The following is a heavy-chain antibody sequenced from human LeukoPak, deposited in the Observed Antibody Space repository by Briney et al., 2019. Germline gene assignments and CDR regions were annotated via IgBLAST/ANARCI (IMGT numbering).Heavy chain of an antibody. CDR1: GFTFSSYW. Sequence: PGGSLRLSCAASGFTFSSYWMHWVRQAPGKGLGWVSRINSDGSSTSYADSVKGRFTISRDNAKNTLYLQMNSLRAEDTAVYYCARDGDGDYVDYWGQGTLVTVSS. CDR3: ARDGDGDYVDY. V-gene: IGHV3-74*01. CDR2: INSDGSST. J-gene: IGHJ4*02. D-gene: IGHD2-21*02.